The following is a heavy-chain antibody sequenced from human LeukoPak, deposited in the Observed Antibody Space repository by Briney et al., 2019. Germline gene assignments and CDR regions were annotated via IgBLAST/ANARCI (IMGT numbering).Heavy chain of an antibody. J-gene: IGHJ6*03. CDR2: ISSSSTYI. Sequence: PGGSLRLSCAASGFTFRSDSLNWGREAPGKGLESVSSISSSSTYISYADSLKGRSTISRDNAKNSLYLEMNSLRAEDTAVYYCARFGGTGYYMDVWGKGTTVTVSS. CDR1: GFTFRSDS. D-gene: IGHD2-15*01. CDR3: ARFGGTGYYMDV. V-gene: IGHV3-21*01.